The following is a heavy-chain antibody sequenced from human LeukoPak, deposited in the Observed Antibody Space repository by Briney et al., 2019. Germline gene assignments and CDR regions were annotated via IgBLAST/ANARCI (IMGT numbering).Heavy chain of an antibody. Sequence: PGGSLRLSCAASGFTFSSYSMNWVRQAPGKGLEWVSSISSSTSYIYYADSVKGRFTISRDNGKNSLYLQMNCLRAEDTAVYYCARDRGGSSWYYPFYFDYWGQGTLVTVSS. CDR1: GFTFSSYS. D-gene: IGHD6-13*01. J-gene: IGHJ4*02. V-gene: IGHV3-21*01. CDR3: ARDRGGSSWYYPFYFDY. CDR2: ISSSTSYI.